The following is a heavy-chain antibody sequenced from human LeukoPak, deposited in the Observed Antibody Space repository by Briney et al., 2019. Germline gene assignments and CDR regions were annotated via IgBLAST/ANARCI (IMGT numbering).Heavy chain of an antibody. D-gene: IGHD3-3*01. CDR2: ISPDGTIT. V-gene: IGHV3-74*01. Sequence: PGGSLRLSCAASGFTLSTYWMHWVRQGPGKGLVWVSYISPDGTITRYADSAKGRFTISRDNAKNTLYLQMNSLRAEDTAVYYCATPWSYWGQGTLVTVSS. J-gene: IGHJ4*02. CDR1: GFTLSTYW. CDR3: ATPWSY.